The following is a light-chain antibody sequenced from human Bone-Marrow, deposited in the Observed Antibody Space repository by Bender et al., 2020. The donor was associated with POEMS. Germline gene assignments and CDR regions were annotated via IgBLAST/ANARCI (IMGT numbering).Light chain of an antibody. CDR3: ATWDVSLSGEV. CDR2: INN. Sequence: QSVLTQPPSASGTPGQRVTISCSGSSSNIGTNPVNWYQQLPGTAPKLLIYINNQRPSGVPDRFSGSKSGTSASLAISGLQSEDEADYFCATWDVSLSGEVFGGGTKLTVL. V-gene: IGLV1-44*01. CDR1: SSNIGTNP. J-gene: IGLJ3*02.